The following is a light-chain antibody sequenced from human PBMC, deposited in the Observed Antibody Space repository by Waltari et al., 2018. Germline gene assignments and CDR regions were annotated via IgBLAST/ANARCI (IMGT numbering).Light chain of an antibody. CDR2: VNSDGSH. Sequence: QLVLTQSPSASASLGASVKLTCTLSSGHSTNVIAWLQQRPEKGPRYLMKVNSDGSHNKGDGIPDRFSGSSSGAERYLTISSLQSEDEADYYCQTGGHDTWVFGGGTKLTVL. J-gene: IGLJ3*02. V-gene: IGLV4-69*01. CDR3: QTGGHDTWV. CDR1: SGHSTNV.